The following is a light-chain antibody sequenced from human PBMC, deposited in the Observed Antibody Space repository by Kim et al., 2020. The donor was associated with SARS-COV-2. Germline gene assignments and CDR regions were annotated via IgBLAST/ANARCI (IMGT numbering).Light chain of an antibody. CDR1: QSLVDRTNNKSS. CDR3: QQYYSLTT. Sequence: IVMTQSPDSLTLSLGARATINCKSSQSLVDRTNNKSSLAWYQQKPGQPPKLLIYWASTRESGVPDRFSGSGSATDFTLTINSLEAEDVAVYYCQQYYSLTTFGGGTKADIK. V-gene: IGKV4-1*01. CDR2: WAS. J-gene: IGKJ4*01.